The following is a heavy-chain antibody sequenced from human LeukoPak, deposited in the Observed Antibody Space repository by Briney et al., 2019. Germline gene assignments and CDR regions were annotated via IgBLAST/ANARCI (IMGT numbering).Heavy chain of an antibody. D-gene: IGHD6-13*01. Sequence: SDTLSLTCVVSGGSISSSKWWRWVRPPPAKGLAWIGEIYHIGSTNYNPSLKSRGTISVDKSKNQFSLKLSSVSAADTAVYYCARSYSSSPGFDYWGQGTLVTVSS. CDR3: ARSYSSSPGFDY. CDR2: IYHIGST. J-gene: IGHJ4*02. V-gene: IGHV4-4*02. CDR1: GGSISSSKW.